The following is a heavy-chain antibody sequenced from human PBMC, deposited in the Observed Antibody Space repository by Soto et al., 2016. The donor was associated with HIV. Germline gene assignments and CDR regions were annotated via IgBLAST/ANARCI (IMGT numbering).Heavy chain of an antibody. Sequence: QVQLQQWGAGVLKPSETLSLTCAVYGESFSNYYWSWIRQSPGKGLEWIGEINHTGSTKYNPSLKSRVTILEDTSKNQFSLKLSSVTAADTAVYYCARHLRRGSFXPLDSWGHGTLVAVSS. CDR3: ARHLRRGSFXPLDS. V-gene: IGHV4-34*01. D-gene: IGHD3-3*01. J-gene: IGHJ5*01. CDR2: INHTGST. CDR1: GESFSNYY.